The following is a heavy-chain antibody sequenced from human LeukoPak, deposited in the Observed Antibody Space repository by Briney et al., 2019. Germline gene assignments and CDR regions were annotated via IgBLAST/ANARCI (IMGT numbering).Heavy chain of an antibody. J-gene: IGHJ5*01. Sequence: PGGSLRLSCAASGFTFSLYSMNWVRQAAGKGPEWISYISRDSGSIYYADSVKGRFTISRDNAKNSLYLQMNSLRAEDTAVYSCAKDLGDQDYWPNHWFDSWGQGTLVTVSS. CDR2: ISRDSGSI. V-gene: IGHV3-48*01. CDR3: AKDLGDQDYWPNHWFDS. CDR1: GFTFSLYS. D-gene: IGHD4-17*01.